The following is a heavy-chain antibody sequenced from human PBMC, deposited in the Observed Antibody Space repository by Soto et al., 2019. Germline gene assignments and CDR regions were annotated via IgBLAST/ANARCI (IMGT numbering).Heavy chain of an antibody. V-gene: IGHV4-34*01. CDR1: GGSFSGYY. CDR3: AGPSIVVVPAAMLYFQH. Sequence: QVQLQQWGAGLLKPSETLSLTCAVYGGSFSGYYWSWIRQPPGKGLEWIGEINHSGSTNYNPSLKSRVTISVDTSKNQFSLKLSSVTAADTAVYYCAGPSIVVVPAAMLYFQHWGQGTLVTVSS. J-gene: IGHJ1*01. D-gene: IGHD2-2*01. CDR2: INHSGST.